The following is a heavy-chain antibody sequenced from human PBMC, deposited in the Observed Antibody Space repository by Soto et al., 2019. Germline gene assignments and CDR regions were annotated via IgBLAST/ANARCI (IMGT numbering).Heavy chain of an antibody. V-gene: IGHV1-3*05. J-gene: IGHJ4*02. CDR1: GYTFIDYA. D-gene: IGHD6-19*01. Sequence: QVQLVQSGAEEKKPGASVKVSCKASGYTFIDYAIHWVRQAPGQRLEWMGWINPGNGNTKYSEKFQGRVTITRDTSASIAYMELSSLRSEDTAVLYCARKDVLWDSSDLDYWGQGTLVTVSS. CDR3: ARKDVLWDSSDLDY. CDR2: INPGNGNT.